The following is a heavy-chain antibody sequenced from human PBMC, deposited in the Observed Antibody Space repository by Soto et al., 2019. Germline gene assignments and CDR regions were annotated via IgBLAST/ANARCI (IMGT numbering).Heavy chain of an antibody. V-gene: IGHV3-15*07. CDR1: GFTFGNAW. Sequence: EVHLVESGGGLVKPGGSLRLSCAASGFTFGNAWMNWFRQAPGKGLEWVGRIKSKIHGGTTDYAAPVRGRFTISRDDSKNTLFLQMSSLKPEDAAVYYCTTVHFDVLTGSFDYWGQGTLVTVSS. CDR3: TTVHFDVLTGSFDY. J-gene: IGHJ4*02. CDR2: IKSKIHGGTT. D-gene: IGHD3-9*01.